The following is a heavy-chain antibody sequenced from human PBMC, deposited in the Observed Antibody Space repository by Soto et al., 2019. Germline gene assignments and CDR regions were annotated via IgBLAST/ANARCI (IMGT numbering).Heavy chain of an antibody. CDR1: GFTFSSYD. J-gene: IGHJ4*02. V-gene: IGHV3-23*01. D-gene: IGHD5-12*01. Sequence: EVQLLESGGGLVQPGGSLRLSCAASGFTFSSYDMSWVRQAPGKGLEWVSAISGSGGSTYYADSVKGRFTISRDNSKNTLYLQMNSLRAEDTAVYYCAKDLPRGYSVSWYYFDYWGQGTLVTVSS. CDR2: ISGSGGST. CDR3: AKDLPRGYSVSWYYFDY.